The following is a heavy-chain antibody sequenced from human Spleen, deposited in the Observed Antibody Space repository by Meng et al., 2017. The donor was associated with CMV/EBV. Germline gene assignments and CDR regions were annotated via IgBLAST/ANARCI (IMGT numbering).Heavy chain of an antibody. CDR2: ISSSGSTI. Sequence: GGSLRLSCAASRFTFSSYEMNWVRQAPGKGLEWVSYISSSGSTIYYADSVKGRFTTSRDNAKNSLYLQMNSLRAEDTAVYYCARYCTSASCYDYYYSGMDVWGQGTTVTVSS. D-gene: IGHD2-2*01. V-gene: IGHV3-48*03. CDR1: RFTFSSYE. J-gene: IGHJ6*02. CDR3: ARYCTSASCYDYYYSGMDV.